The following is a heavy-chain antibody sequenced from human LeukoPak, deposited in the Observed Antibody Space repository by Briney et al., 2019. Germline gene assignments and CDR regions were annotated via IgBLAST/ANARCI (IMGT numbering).Heavy chain of an antibody. CDR3: ARGSITVTDYYYYMDV. CDR2: INHSGNT. Sequence: SETLSLTCAVYGGSFSGYYWSWIRQPPGKGLEWIGKINHSGNTNYNPSLKSRVTISVDTSKNQFSLKLSSVTAADTAVYYCARGSITVTDYYYYMDVWGKGTTVTVSS. D-gene: IGHD4-11*01. V-gene: IGHV4-34*01. CDR1: GGSFSGYY. J-gene: IGHJ6*03.